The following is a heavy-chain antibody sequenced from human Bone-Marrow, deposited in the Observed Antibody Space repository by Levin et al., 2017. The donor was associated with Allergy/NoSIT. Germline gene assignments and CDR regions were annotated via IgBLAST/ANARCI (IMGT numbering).Heavy chain of an antibody. CDR2: IWYDGSNK. Sequence: GGSLRLSCAASGFTFSSYGMHWVRQAPGKGLEWVAVIWYDGSNKYYADSVKGRFTISRDNSKNTLYLQMNSLRAEDTAVYYCARDWRRAGIVGVAGYWGQGTLVTVSS. D-gene: IGHD1-26*01. J-gene: IGHJ4*02. CDR3: ARDWRRAGIVGVAGY. CDR1: GFTFSSYG. V-gene: IGHV3-33*01.